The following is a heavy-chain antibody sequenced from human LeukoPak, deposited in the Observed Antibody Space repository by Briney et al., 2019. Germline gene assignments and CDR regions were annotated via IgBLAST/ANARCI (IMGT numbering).Heavy chain of an antibody. CDR2: INHSGST. J-gene: IGHJ5*02. CDR1: GGSFSGYY. D-gene: IGHD3-10*01. V-gene: IGHV4-34*01. CDR3: ARNHGSGRGEWFDP. Sequence: SETLSLTCAVYGGSFSGYYWSWIRQPPGKGLEWIGEINHSGSTNYNPSLKSRVTISVDTSKNQFSLKLSSVTAADTAVYYCARNHGSGRGEWFDPWGQGTLVTVSS.